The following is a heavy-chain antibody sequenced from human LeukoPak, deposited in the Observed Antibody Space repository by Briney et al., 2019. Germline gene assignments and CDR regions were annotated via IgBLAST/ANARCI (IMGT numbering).Heavy chain of an antibody. CDR3: ARGTTMIVVVYYSDAFDI. J-gene: IGHJ3*02. Sequence: GGSLRLSCAASGFTFSSYAMHWVRQAPGKGLEWVAVISYDGSNKYYADSVKGRFTISRDNSKNTLYLQMNSLRAEDTAVYYCARGTTMIVVVYYSDAFDIWSQGTMVTVSS. V-gene: IGHV3-30-3*01. CDR1: GFTFSSYA. D-gene: IGHD3-22*01. CDR2: ISYDGSNK.